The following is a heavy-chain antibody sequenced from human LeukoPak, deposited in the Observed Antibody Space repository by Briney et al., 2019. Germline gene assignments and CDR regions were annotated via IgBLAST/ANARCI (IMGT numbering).Heavy chain of an antibody. V-gene: IGHV3-23*01. J-gene: IGHJ4*02. CDR2: ISGSADTT. CDR1: GFTFSNFV. Sequence: GGSLRLSCAASGFTFSNFVMTWVRQAPGEGLEWVSAISGSADTTYYADSVRGRFTISRDNSKNTLYLQMNSLRAEDTAVYYCSKGRTVTGTLALDYWGQGTLVTVSS. CDR3: SKGRTVTGTLALDY. D-gene: IGHD6-19*01.